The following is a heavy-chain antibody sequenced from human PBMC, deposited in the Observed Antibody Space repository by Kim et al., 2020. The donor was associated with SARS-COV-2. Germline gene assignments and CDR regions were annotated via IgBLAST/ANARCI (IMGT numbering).Heavy chain of an antibody. Sequence: SETLSLTCTVDGGSLGGFSWSWIRQPPGKGLEWVGEVNERDITAYSPSLKSRSTISRDTSKNQFSLKLTSVTAADTAIYFCARVTVFLVGRSRRFDIWGQGALVTVSS. D-gene: IGHD2-21*02. CDR2: VNERDIT. V-gene: IGHV4-34*01. CDR1: GGSLGGFS. CDR3: ARVTVFLVGRSRRFDI. J-gene: IGHJ4*02.